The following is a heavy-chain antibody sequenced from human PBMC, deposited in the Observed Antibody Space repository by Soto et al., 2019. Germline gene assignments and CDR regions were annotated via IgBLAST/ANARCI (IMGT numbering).Heavy chain of an antibody. CDR3: AADWSNRPFDF. Sequence: QMQLVQSGPEVKKPGTSVKVSCKASGFTLTSADVQWVRQTRGQRLEWLGWIVGGSGSTNYAQQFQGRLAITRDMCTSTVYMELISLRAEDTAVYYCAADWSNRPFDFWGQGTLVTVSS. J-gene: IGHJ4*02. CDR2: IVGGSGST. D-gene: IGHD3-3*01. CDR1: GFTLTSAD. V-gene: IGHV1-58*01.